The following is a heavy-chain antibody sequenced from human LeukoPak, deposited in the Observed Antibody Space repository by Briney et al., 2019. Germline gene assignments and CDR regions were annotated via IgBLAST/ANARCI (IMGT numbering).Heavy chain of an antibody. CDR1: GYSFTVHY. D-gene: IGHD3-3*01. V-gene: IGHV1-2*02. CDR2: INPNSGGT. J-gene: IGHJ4*02. CDR3: ARAEMSPFWSASYSGSNSFDY. Sequence: GASVKVSCKASGYSFTVHYIHWVRQAPGQGLEWLGCINPNSGGTNYAQKFQGRVTMTRDTSIRTAYLHLSRLSSDDTAVYFCARAEMSPFWSASYSGSNSFDYWGQGTLVTASS.